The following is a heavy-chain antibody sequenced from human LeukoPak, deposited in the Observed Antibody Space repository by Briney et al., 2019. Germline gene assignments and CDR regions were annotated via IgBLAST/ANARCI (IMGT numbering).Heavy chain of an antibody. CDR3: ARGVPAAIFRYNWFDP. J-gene: IGHJ5*02. V-gene: IGHV4-34*01. Sequence: PSETLSLTCAVYGGSFSGDYWSWICQPPWKGLEWLGEINHSGSTNYNPSLKSRVTISGDTSKIQFSLKLSSVTAADTAVYYCARGVPAAIFRYNWFDPGGQGTLVTVSS. D-gene: IGHD2-2*01. CDR1: GGSFSGDY. CDR2: INHSGST.